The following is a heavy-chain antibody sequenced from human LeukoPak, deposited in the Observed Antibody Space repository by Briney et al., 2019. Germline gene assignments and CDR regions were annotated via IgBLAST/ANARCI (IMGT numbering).Heavy chain of an antibody. V-gene: IGHV1-18*01. J-gene: IGHJ4*02. CDR2: ISAYNGNT. CDR3: ARGVYDSSGYYYDFPDY. D-gene: IGHD3-22*01. CDR1: GYSFTSYG. Sequence: GESLKISCEGSGYSFTSYGISWVRQAPGQGLEWMGWISAYNGNTNYAQKLQGRVTMTTDTSTSTAYMELRSLRSDDTAVYYCARGVYDSSGYYYDFPDYWGQGTLVTVSS.